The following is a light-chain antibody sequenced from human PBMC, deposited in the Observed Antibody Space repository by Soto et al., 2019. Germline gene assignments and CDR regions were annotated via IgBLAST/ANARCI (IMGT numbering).Light chain of an antibody. V-gene: IGLV2-11*01. Sequence: QSALTQPRSVSGSPGQSVTISCTGTSSDVGGHNYVSWYQQHPGKAPKVMIYDLSERPSGVPDRFSGSKSGNTASLTISGLRAEDGADYYCCSYAGSPRCVFGTGTKVTVL. CDR3: CSYAGSPRCV. CDR2: DLS. CDR1: SSDVGGHNY. J-gene: IGLJ1*01.